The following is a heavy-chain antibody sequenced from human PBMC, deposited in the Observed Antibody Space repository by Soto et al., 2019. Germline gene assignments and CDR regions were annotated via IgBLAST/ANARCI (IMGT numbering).Heavy chain of an antibody. V-gene: IGHV1-69*01. CDR1: GGTFSSYA. CDR2: IIPIFGTA. CDR3: VRDSPPFPGIAAAGTGWFDP. J-gene: IGHJ5*02. Sequence: QVQLVQSGAEVKKPGSSVKVSCKASGGTFSSYAISWVRQAPGQGLEWMGGIIPIFGTANYAQKFQGRATITADESTSTAYMELSSLRSEDTAVYYCVRDSPPFPGIAAAGTGWFDPWGQGTLVTVSS. D-gene: IGHD6-13*01.